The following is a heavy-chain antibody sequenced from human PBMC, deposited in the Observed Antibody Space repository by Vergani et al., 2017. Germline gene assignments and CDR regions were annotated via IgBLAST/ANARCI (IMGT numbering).Heavy chain of an antibody. J-gene: IGHJ3*02. CDR1: GFTFSSYE. CDR3: SGSSGWSRGAFDI. CDR2: ISSSGSTI. Sequence: EVQLVESGGGLVQPGGSLRLSCAASGFTFSSYEMNWVRQAPGKGLEWVSYISSSGSTIYYADSVKGRFTISRDNAKNSLYLQMNSLRAEDTAVYYCSGSSGWSRGAFDIWGQGTMVTVSS. D-gene: IGHD6-19*01. V-gene: IGHV3-48*03.